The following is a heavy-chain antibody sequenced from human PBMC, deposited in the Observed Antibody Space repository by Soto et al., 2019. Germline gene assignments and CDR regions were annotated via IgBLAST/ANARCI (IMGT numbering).Heavy chain of an antibody. Sequence: SGGSLRLSCAASGFTFSSYGMHWVRQAPGKGLEWVAVISYDGSNKYYADSVKGRFTISRDNSKNTLYLQMNSLRVEDTAVYYCAKDRLSGSYHFDYWGQGTLVTVSS. D-gene: IGHD1-26*01. CDR2: ISYDGSNK. CDR1: GFTFSSYG. J-gene: IGHJ4*02. V-gene: IGHV3-30*18. CDR3: AKDRLSGSYHFDY.